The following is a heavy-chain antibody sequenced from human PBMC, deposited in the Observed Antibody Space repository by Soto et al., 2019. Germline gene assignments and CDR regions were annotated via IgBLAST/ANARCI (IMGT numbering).Heavy chain of an antibody. V-gene: IGHV3-53*05. D-gene: IGHD2-15*01. CDR1: GFTVSSNY. Sequence: PGGSLRLSCAASGFTVSSNYMSWVRQAPGKGLEWVSVIYSGGSTYYADSVKGRFTISRDNSKNTLYLQMNSLRAEDTAVYYCAKEIVGVVVVAATWNYYYGMDVWGQGTTVTVSS. CDR3: AKEIVGVVVVAATWNYYYGMDV. J-gene: IGHJ6*02. CDR2: IYSGGST.